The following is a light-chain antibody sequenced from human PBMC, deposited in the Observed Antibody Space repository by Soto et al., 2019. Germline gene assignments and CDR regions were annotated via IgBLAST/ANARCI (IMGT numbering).Light chain of an antibody. CDR3: SSYTSISTLYG. V-gene: IGLV2-14*01. Sequence: QSGLAQPASVSGSPGQSITISCTGTNSDVGGYNYVSWYQQHPGKAPELMIYEVSHRPSGVSNRFSGSKSENTASLTISGLQAEDEDDYYCSSYTSISTLYGFGTGTKVTVL. J-gene: IGLJ1*01. CDR1: NSDVGGYNY. CDR2: EVS.